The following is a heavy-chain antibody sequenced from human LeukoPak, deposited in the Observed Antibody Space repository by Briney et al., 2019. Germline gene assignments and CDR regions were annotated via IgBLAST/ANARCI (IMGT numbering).Heavy chain of an antibody. CDR3: ARVPPYYYDSSGSWYFDL. CDR2: IGSSSSYI. V-gene: IGHV3-21*01. Sequence: GGSLRLSCAASGFTFSSYSMNWVRQAPGKGLEWVSSIGSSSSYIYYADSVKGRFTISRDNAKNSLYLQMNSLRAEDTAVYYCARVPPYYYDSSGSWYFDLWGRGTLVTVSS. CDR1: GFTFSSYS. D-gene: IGHD3-22*01. J-gene: IGHJ2*01.